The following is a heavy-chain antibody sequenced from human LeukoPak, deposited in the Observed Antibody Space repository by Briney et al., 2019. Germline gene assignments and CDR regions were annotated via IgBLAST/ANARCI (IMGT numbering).Heavy chain of an antibody. CDR1: GFTFRNYA. CDR3: AKVLRLSGIVVVPAARAFDY. CDR2: ISDTGSST. D-gene: IGHD2-2*01. Sequence: PGGSLRLSCAASGFTFRNYAMSWVRQAPGKGLEWVSSISDTGSSTYYADSVKGRFTISRDNSKDTLYLQMNSLRAEDTAVYYCAKVLRLSGIVVVPAARAFDYWGQGTLVTVSS. V-gene: IGHV3-23*01. J-gene: IGHJ4*02.